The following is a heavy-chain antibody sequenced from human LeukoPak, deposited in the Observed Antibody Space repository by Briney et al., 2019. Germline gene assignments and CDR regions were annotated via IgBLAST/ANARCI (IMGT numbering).Heavy chain of an antibody. D-gene: IGHD7-27*01. J-gene: IGHJ4*02. CDR1: GYSFSNYW. CDR3: ARHSLGRHFDY. CDR2: IFPGDSDN. V-gene: IGHV5-51*01. Sequence: PGESLKISCKGSGYSFSNYWIGWVRRMPGKGLERMGIIFPGDSDNRYSPSFQGQVTISADKSISTAYLQWSSLKASDTAMYYCARHSLGRHFDYWGQGTLVTVSS.